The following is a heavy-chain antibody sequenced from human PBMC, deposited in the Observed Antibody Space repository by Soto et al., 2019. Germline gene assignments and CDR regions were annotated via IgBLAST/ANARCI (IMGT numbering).Heavy chain of an antibody. CDR1: GGTFSSYA. V-gene: IGHV1-69*12. Sequence: QVQLVQSGAEVKKPGSSVKVSCKASGGTFSSYAISWVRQAPGQGLEWMGGIIPIFGTANYAQKFQGRVKITADESTSTAYMELSSLRSEDTAVYYCARDGPQGMTTNYFDYWGQGALVTVSS. CDR2: IIPIFGTA. J-gene: IGHJ4*02. CDR3: ARDGPQGMTTNYFDY. D-gene: IGHD4-17*01.